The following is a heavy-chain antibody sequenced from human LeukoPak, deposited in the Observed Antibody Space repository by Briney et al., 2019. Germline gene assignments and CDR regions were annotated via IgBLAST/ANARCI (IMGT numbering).Heavy chain of an antibody. CDR2: IIPIFGTA. CDR3: ATIPSVAGTDY. D-gene: IGHD6-19*01. J-gene: IGHJ4*02. Sequence: ASVKVSCKTSGGTFSSYAISWVRQAPGQGLEWMGGIIPIFGTANYAQKLQGRVTMTTDTSTSTAYMELRSLRSDDTAVYYCATIPSVAGTDYWGQGTLVTVSS. V-gene: IGHV1-69*05. CDR1: GGTFSSYA.